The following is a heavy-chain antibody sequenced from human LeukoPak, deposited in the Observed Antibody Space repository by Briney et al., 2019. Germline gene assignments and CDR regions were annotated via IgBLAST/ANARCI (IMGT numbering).Heavy chain of an antibody. CDR1: AYSISSGYY. Sequence: SETLSLTCAVSAYSISSGYYWGWIRQPPGKGLEWIGSIYHSGSTYYNPSLKSRVTISVDTSKHQFSLKLSSVTAADTAVYYCQRGYSYGSFDYWGQGTLVTVSS. CDR3: QRGYSYGSFDY. J-gene: IGHJ4*02. D-gene: IGHD5-18*01. V-gene: IGHV4-38-2*01. CDR2: IYHSGST.